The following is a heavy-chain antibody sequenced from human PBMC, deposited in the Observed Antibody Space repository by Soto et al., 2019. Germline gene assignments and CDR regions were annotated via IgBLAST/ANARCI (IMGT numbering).Heavy chain of an antibody. CDR2: ISYDGSNK. Sequence: QVQLVESGGGVVQPGRSLRLSCAASGFTFSSYAMHWVRQAPGKGLEWVAAISYDGSNKYYADSVKGRFTISRDNSKNTLYLQMNSLRAEDTAVYYCARVPRSDAFDIWGQGTMVTVSS. V-gene: IGHV3-30-3*01. D-gene: IGHD6-6*01. CDR3: ARVPRSDAFDI. CDR1: GFTFSSYA. J-gene: IGHJ3*02.